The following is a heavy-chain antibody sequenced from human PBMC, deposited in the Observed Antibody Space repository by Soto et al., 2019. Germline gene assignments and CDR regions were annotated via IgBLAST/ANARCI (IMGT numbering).Heavy chain of an antibody. CDR3: AKGGSSWTEWFDP. D-gene: IGHD6-13*01. Sequence: QVQLVQSGAEVKKPGASVKVSCKASGYPLTAKYLHWVRQAPGQGLEWMGWINPSSGGTKEAQKFRGRVTMTRDTSISAAYMELSRVTSDDTAVYYCAKGGSSWTEWFDPWGQGTLVTVSS. V-gene: IGHV1-2*02. J-gene: IGHJ5*02. CDR1: GYPLTAKY. CDR2: INPSSGGT.